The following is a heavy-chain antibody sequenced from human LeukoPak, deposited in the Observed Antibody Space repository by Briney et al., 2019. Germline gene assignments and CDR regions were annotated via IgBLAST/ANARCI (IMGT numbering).Heavy chain of an antibody. V-gene: IGHV1-18*01. Sequence: ASVKVSCKTSGYTFSNYDINWVRQAAGQGLEWMGWISAYNGNTNYAQKLQGRVTMTTDTSTSTAYMELRSLRSDDTAVYYCARVGPRGYYYYMDVWGKGTTVTISS. D-gene: IGHD3-16*01. J-gene: IGHJ6*03. CDR1: GYTFSNYD. CDR2: ISAYNGNT. CDR3: ARVGPRGYYYYMDV.